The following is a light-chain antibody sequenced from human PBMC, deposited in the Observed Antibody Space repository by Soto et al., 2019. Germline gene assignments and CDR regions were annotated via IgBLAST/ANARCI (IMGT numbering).Light chain of an antibody. CDR1: QSVTSSY. J-gene: IGKJ2*01. CDR2: GAS. V-gene: IGKV3-20*01. Sequence: DIVLTQSPGTLSLSPGERATLSCRASQSVTSSYLAWHQQKPGQAPRLLIYGASSRASGIPDRFSGSGSGTDFTLTITRLEPEDFAVYCCQQYGRSPPTFGQGTKLEIK. CDR3: QQYGRSPPT.